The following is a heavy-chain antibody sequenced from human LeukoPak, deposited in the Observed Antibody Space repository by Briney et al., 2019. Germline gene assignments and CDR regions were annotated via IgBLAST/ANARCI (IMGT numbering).Heavy chain of an antibody. CDR1: GYTFTSYD. D-gene: IGHD6-13*01. V-gene: IGHV1-8*01. J-gene: IGHJ4*02. CDR3: ARVTRYSSSWYLSYYFDY. Sequence: ASVKVSCKASGYTFTSYDINWVRQATGQGLEWMGWMKPNSGNTGYAQKFQGRVTMTRNTSISTAYMELSSLRSEDTAVYYCARVTRYSSSWYLSYYFDYWGQGTLVTVSS. CDR2: MKPNSGNT.